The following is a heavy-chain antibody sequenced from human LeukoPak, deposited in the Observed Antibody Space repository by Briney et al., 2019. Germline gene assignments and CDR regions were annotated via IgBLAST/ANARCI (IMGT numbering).Heavy chain of an antibody. CDR3: AKAIRGLRSAFDI. D-gene: IGHD4-17*01. V-gene: IGHV3-21*04. CDR2: ISSSSSYI. CDR1: GFTFSSYS. J-gene: IGHJ3*02. Sequence: GGSLRLSCAASGFTFSSYSMNWVRQAPGKGLEWVSSISSSSSYIYYADSVKGRFTISRDNAKNSLYLQMNSLRAEDTALYYCAKAIRGLRSAFDIWGQGTMVTVSS.